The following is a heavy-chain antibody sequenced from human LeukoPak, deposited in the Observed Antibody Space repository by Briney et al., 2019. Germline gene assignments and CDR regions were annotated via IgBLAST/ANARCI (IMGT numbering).Heavy chain of an antibody. Sequence: SVKVSCKASGGTFTSYAISWVRQAPGQGLGWMGRIIPILGIANYAQKFQGRVTITADKSTSTAYMELSSLRSEDTAVYYCATERITIFGVVIIGWFDPWGQGTLVTVSS. CDR2: IIPILGIA. J-gene: IGHJ5*02. D-gene: IGHD3-3*01. CDR3: ATERITIFGVVIIGWFDP. V-gene: IGHV1-69*04. CDR1: GGTFTSYA.